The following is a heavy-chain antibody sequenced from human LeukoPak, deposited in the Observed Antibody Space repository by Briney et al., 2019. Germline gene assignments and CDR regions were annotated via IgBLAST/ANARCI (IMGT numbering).Heavy chain of an antibody. J-gene: IGHJ5*02. Sequence: SETLSLTCAVYGGSLSGYYWSWIRQPPGKGLEWIGEINYSGSTNYNPSLKSRVTISVDTPKNQFSLQLSSVTAADTAVFYCARVRGYGYVFGSYRSNWFDPWGQGNPVT. V-gene: IGHV4-34*01. CDR1: GGSLSGYY. D-gene: IGHD3-16*02. CDR3: ARVRGYGYVFGSYRSNWFDP. CDR2: INYSGST.